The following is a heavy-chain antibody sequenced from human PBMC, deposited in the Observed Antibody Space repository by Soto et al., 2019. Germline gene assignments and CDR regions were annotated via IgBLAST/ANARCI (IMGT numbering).Heavy chain of an antibody. CDR1: GFAFSSHP. V-gene: IGHV3-23*01. D-gene: IGHD6-6*01. J-gene: IGHJ3*01. CDR3: ARRAFGSSRSFDL. CDR2: ISDGGDLT. Sequence: GGSLRLSXAASGFAFSSHPMSWVRQAPERGLERVSGISDGGDLTYNADSVKGRFTISRDNSKNILFLQMNSLRAEDTALYYCARRAFGSSRSFDLWGQGTMVTVS.